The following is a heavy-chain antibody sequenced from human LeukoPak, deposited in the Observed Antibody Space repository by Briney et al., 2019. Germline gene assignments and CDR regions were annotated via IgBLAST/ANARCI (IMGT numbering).Heavy chain of an antibody. D-gene: IGHD6-19*01. V-gene: IGHV3-23*01. Sequence: PGGSLRLSCAASGFTFSSYAMSWVRQAPGKGLEWVSAISGSGGSTYYADSVKGRFTISRDNSKNTLYLQINSLRAEDTAVYYCAKALYSSGWNHLADYWGQGTLVTVSS. CDR3: AKALYSSGWNHLADY. CDR1: GFTFSSYA. CDR2: ISGSGGST. J-gene: IGHJ4*02.